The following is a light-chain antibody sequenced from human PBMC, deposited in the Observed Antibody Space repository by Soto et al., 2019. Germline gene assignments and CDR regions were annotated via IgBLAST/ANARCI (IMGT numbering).Light chain of an antibody. J-gene: IGKJ1*01. CDR1: QSVSSSY. Sequence: EIVLTQSPGTLSLSPGERATLSCRASQSVSSSYLAWYQQKPGQAPRLLIYGASSRATGIPDRFSGSGSGTDFTLTISRLQPEDFALYYCQVYGISPWTFGRGTKVDIK. CDR2: GAS. CDR3: QVYGISPWT. V-gene: IGKV3-20*01.